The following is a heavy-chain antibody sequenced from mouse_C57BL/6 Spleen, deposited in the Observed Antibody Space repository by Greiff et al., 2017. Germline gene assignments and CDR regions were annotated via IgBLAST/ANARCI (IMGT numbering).Heavy chain of an antibody. V-gene: IGHV1-61*01. CDR3: ARGYYGSSPPWFAY. D-gene: IGHD1-1*01. J-gene: IGHJ3*01. CDR2: IYPSDSET. Sequence: QVQLQQPGAELVRPGSSVKLSCKASGYTFTSYWMDWVKQRPGQGLEWIGNIYPSDSETHYNQKFKDKATLTVDKSSSTAYMQLSSLTSEDSAVYYCARGYYGSSPPWFAYWGQGTLVTVSA. CDR1: GYTFTSYW.